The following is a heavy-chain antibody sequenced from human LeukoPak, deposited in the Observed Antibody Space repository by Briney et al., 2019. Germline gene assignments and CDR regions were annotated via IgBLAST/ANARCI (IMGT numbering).Heavy chain of an antibody. V-gene: IGHV4-61*01. CDR2: ICYSGRT. CDR1: GGSVSRGSYY. J-gene: IGHJ4*02. CDR3: GGEDPYWGGDCFFYFDD. Sequence: SETLSLTCTVSGGSVSRGSYYWSWSRQPPGKGLEWNGYICYSGRTNYNPSLKSRVSISVDASKNQFSLKQISVTAADEAVYYCGGEDPYWGGDCFFYFDDWGQGTLVTV. D-gene: IGHD2-21*02.